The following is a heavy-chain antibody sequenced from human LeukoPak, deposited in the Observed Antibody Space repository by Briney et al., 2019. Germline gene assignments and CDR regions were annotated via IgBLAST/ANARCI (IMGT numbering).Heavy chain of an antibody. CDR1: GFTFSSYS. D-gene: IGHD5-12*01. CDR2: ISGSGDNT. Sequence: GGSLRLSCAASGFTFSSYSMNWVRQAPGKGLEWVSTISGSGDNTYYADSVKGRFTISRDNSKNTLYLQMNSLRAEDTAVYYCARDLIVATRLFDYWGQGTLVTVSS. V-gene: IGHV3-23*01. CDR3: ARDLIVATRLFDY. J-gene: IGHJ4*02.